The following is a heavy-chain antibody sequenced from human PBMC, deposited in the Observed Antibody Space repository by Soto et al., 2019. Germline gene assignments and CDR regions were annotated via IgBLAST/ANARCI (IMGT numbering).Heavy chain of an antibody. CDR1: GFTFSSYA. CDR2: ISGSGGST. D-gene: IGHD3-3*01. Sequence: GGSLRLSCAASGFTFSSYAMSWVRQAPGKGLEWVSAISGSGGSTYYADSVKGRFTISRDNSKNTLYLQMNSLRAEDTAVYYCAKGSRITIFGLVDVWGQGTTITVSS. CDR3: AKGSRITIFGLVDV. V-gene: IGHV3-23*01. J-gene: IGHJ6*02.